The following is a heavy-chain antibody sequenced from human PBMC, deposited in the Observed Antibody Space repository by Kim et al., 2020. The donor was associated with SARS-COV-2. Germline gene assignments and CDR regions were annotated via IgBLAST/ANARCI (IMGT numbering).Heavy chain of an antibody. CDR3: VTRGVPIAGYHMHV. Sequence: GGSLRLSCVTSGFTFSNYGMIWVRQPPGKGLEWVSLVTGNGGNTNYADSVKGRFTTSTDNSKNTLYLQMNSLRAEDAAIYYCVTRGVPIAGYHMHVSGKG. CDR2: VTGNGGNT. V-gene: IGHV3-23*01. CDR1: GFTFSNYG. D-gene: IGHD3-10*01. J-gene: IGHJ6*03.